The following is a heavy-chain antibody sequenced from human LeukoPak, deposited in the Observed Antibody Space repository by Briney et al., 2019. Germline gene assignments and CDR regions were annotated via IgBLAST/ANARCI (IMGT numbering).Heavy chain of an antibody. V-gene: IGHV1-8*01. CDR1: GYTFSSFD. J-gene: IGHJ4*02. D-gene: IGHD5-12*01. CDR2: MNPNSLNT. CDR3: ARHGYDSTGGFDY. Sequence: ASVKVSCKTSGYTFSSFDVIWVRQATGQGLEWIGWMNPNSLNTGYAQKFQGRVTMTRDTSTSTVYMELSSLRSEDTAVYYCARHGYDSTGGFDYWGQGTLVTVPS.